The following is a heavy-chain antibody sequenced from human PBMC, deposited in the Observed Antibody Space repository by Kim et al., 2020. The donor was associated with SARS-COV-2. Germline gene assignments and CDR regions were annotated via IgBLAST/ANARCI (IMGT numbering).Heavy chain of an antibody. D-gene: IGHD3-10*01. V-gene: IGHV1-3*01. J-gene: IGHJ4*02. CDR2: INAGNGNT. CDR1: GYTFTSYA. CDR3: ARAMVRGVNPDY. Sequence: ASVKVSCKASGYTFTSYAMHWVRQAPGQRLEWMGWINAGNGNTKYSQKFQGRVTITRDTSASTAYMELSSLRSEDTAVYYCARAMVRGVNPDYWGQGTLVTVSS.